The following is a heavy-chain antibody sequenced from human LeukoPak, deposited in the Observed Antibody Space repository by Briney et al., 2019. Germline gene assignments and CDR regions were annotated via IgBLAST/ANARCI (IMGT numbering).Heavy chain of an antibody. J-gene: IGHJ4*02. Sequence: SETLPLTCTVSGDSISSGGYYWSWIRQHPGRGLEWIGYIYYSGSTFYNPSLKSRVTVSLDTSKNQFSLKLSSVTAADTAVYYCARRDTTQGYFDYWGQGTLVTVSS. CDR3: ARRDTTQGYFDY. CDR1: GDSISSGGYY. D-gene: IGHD1-1*01. V-gene: IGHV4-31*03. CDR2: IYYSGST.